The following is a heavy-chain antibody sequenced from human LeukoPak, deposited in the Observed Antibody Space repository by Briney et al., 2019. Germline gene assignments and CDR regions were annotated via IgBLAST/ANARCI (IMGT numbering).Heavy chain of an antibody. CDR1: GFTFSSYA. CDR2: ISGSSGST. CDR3: AKIMVRGVIIHAFDI. Sequence: GGSLRLSCAASGFTFSSYAMSWVRQAPGKGLEWVSAISGSSGSTYYADSVKGRFTISRDNSKNMLYLQMNSLRAEDTAVYYCAKIMVRGVIIHAFDIWGQGTMVTVSS. J-gene: IGHJ3*02. D-gene: IGHD3-10*01. V-gene: IGHV3-23*01.